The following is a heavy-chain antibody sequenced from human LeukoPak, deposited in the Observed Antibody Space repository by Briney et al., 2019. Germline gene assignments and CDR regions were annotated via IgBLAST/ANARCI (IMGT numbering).Heavy chain of an antibody. Sequence: ASVKVSCKASGYPFIGNYIHWVRQAPGQGLEWMGWINPNSGGTQYSQKFQGRVTLTRDTSITTGYMELSGLTSDDTAVYYCASLSYYDLSGYFYWGRGTLVTVSS. CDR1: GYPFIGNY. J-gene: IGHJ4*02. D-gene: IGHD3-22*01. CDR3: ASLSYYDLSGYFY. CDR2: INPNSGGT. V-gene: IGHV1-2*02.